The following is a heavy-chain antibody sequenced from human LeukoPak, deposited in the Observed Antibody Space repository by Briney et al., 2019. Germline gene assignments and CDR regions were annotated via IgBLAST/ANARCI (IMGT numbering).Heavy chain of an antibody. D-gene: IGHD1-26*01. CDR3: ARGGDYSGSY. CDR1: GYTFTSYG. CDR2: IIPILGIA. Sequence: SVKVSCKASGYTFTSYGISWVRQAPGQGLEWMGRIIPILGIANYAQKFQGRVTITADKSTSTAYMEPSSLRSEDTAVYYCARGGDYSGSYWGQGTLVTVSS. J-gene: IGHJ4*02. V-gene: IGHV1-69*04.